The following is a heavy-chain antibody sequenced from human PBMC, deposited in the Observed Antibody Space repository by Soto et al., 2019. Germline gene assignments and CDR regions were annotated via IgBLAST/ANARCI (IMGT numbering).Heavy chain of an antibody. CDR1: GYTFTSYT. CDR2: INAGNGRE. V-gene: IGHV1-3*01. D-gene: IGHD3-10*01. CDR3: ARGGGWVGEASFDS. J-gene: IGHJ4*02. Sequence: QVQLEQSGAEVKKPGASVKVSCKTSGYTFTSYTLHWVRQAPGQGLEWMGWINAGNGREKYSQRFADRYSLSTDKPAAPAYMELRSLRSENRALFFCARGGGWVGEASFDSWGQGTLVTVSS.